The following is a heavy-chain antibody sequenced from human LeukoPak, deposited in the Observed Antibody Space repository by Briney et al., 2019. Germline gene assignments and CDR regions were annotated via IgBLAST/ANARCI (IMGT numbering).Heavy chain of an antibody. CDR2: ISGSGGST. J-gene: IGHJ3*02. D-gene: IGHD2-2*01. V-gene: IGHV3-23*01. CDR1: GFTFSSYA. Sequence: GGSLRLSCAASGFTFSSYAMSWVRQAPGKGLEWVSTISGSGGSTYYADSVKGRFTISRDNSKNTLSLQMNSLRADDTAVYYCARGYCSSINCYAFDIWGQGTMVTV. CDR3: ARGYCSSINCYAFDI.